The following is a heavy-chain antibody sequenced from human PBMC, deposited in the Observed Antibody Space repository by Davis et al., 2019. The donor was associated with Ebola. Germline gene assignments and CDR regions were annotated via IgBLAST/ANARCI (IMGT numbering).Heavy chain of an antibody. CDR2: ISASGGST. CDR1: GFTFSSYA. CDR3: AKDRFAAAAGTGVFDY. V-gene: IGHV3-23*01. Sequence: PGGSLRLSCAASGFTFSSYAMSWVRQAPGKGLEWVSAISASGGSTYYADSMKGRFTISRDNSKNTQYLQMNSLRAEDTAVYYCAKDRFAAAAGTGVFDYWGQGTLVTVSS. D-gene: IGHD6-13*01. J-gene: IGHJ4*02.